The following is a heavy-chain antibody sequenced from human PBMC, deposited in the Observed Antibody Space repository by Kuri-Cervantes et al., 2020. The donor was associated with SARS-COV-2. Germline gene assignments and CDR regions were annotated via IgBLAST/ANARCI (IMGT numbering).Heavy chain of an antibody. Sequence: GSLRPSCAVYGGSFSGYYWSWIRQPPGKGLEWIGEINHSGSTNYNPSLKSRVTISVDTSKNQFSLKLSSVTAADTAVYYCARDSSSFLLNWFDPWGQGTLVTVSS. D-gene: IGHD6-6*01. CDR2: INHSGST. J-gene: IGHJ5*02. CDR1: GGSFSGYY. V-gene: IGHV4-34*01. CDR3: ARDSSSFLLNWFDP.